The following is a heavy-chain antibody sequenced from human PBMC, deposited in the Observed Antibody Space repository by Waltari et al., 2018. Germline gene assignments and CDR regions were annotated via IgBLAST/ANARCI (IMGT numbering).Heavy chain of an antibody. V-gene: IGHV3-21*01. CDR1: GFTFSSYS. CDR3: ATLIAAHPGY. Sequence: EVQLVESGGGLVKPGGSLRLSCAASGFTFSSYSMNWVRQARGKGLEWVSYMSSSSSYIYYAGSVKGRFTISRDNAKNSLYLQMNSLGAEDTAVYYCATLIAAHPGYWGQGTLVTVSS. CDR2: MSSSSSYI. J-gene: IGHJ4*02. D-gene: IGHD6-13*01.